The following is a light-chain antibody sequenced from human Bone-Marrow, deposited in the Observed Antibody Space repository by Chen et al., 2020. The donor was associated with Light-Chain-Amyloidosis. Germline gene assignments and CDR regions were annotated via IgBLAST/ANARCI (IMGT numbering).Light chain of an antibody. CDR2: DAS. Sequence: DIQMTQSPSSLSASVGDRVTITRQASQDITNYLNCYQQKPGEVPKLLIYDASTLETGVPSRFIGGRSGTHFTCTITSLQRKDIATYYCQQYADLPYTFGQGTNLEIK. J-gene: IGKJ2*01. V-gene: IGKV1-33*01. CDR1: QDITNY. CDR3: QQYADLPYT.